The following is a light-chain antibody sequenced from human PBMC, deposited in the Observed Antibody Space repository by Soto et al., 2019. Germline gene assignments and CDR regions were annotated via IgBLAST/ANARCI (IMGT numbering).Light chain of an antibody. CDR3: HQRQSWPRT. J-gene: IGKJ1*01. CDR2: RAS. CDR1: QSVSSN. V-gene: IGKV3-15*01. Sequence: EIVMTQSPATLSVSPGERATLSCRASQSVSSNLAWYQQKPGQAPRLLIYRASTRATGIPARFSGSGSGTEFTLTISGLQSEDFAGYYCHQRQSWPRTFGQGTKVDIK.